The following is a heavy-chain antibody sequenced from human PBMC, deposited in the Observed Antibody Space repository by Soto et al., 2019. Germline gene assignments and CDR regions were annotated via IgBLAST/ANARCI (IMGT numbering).Heavy chain of an antibody. CDR1: GGSISSGGYY. CDR2: IYYSGST. V-gene: IGHV4-31*03. J-gene: IGHJ5*02. Sequence: TLSLTCTVSGGSISSGGYYWSWIRQHPGKGLEWIGYIYYSGSTYYNPSLKSRVTISADTSKNQFSLKLSSVTAADTAVYYCAIDRSTIFGVVLWWFDPWGQGTLVTVSS. D-gene: IGHD3-3*01. CDR3: AIDRSTIFGVVLWWFDP.